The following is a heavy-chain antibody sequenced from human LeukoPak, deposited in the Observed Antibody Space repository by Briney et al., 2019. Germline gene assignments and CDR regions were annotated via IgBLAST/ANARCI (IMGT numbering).Heavy chain of an antibody. D-gene: IGHD6-13*01. CDR2: IYYSGST. Sequence: SETLSLTCTVSGGSISSGDYSWSWIRQPPGKGLEWIGYIYYSGSTYYNPSLKSRVTISVDTSKNQFSLKLSSVTAADTAVYYCARVLAAAGEDYWGQGTLVTVSS. J-gene: IGHJ4*02. CDR3: ARVLAAAGEDY. V-gene: IGHV4-30-4*01. CDR1: GGSISSGDYS.